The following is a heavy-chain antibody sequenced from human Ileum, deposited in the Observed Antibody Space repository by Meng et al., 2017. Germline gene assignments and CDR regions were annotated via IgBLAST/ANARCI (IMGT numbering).Heavy chain of an antibody. CDR2: IFQSGRT. CDR1: GTW. V-gene: IGHV4-4*02. D-gene: IGHD3-22*01. Sequence: VQLQESGPRRVKPSGTLSLTCAVSGTWWSWVRQPPGKGLEWIGEIFQSGRTNYNPSLKSRVTISIDKSKSQISLQLSAVTAADTAVYSCATSNDRDVYYLGYWGQGTLVTVSS. CDR3: ATSNDRDVYYLGY. J-gene: IGHJ4*02.